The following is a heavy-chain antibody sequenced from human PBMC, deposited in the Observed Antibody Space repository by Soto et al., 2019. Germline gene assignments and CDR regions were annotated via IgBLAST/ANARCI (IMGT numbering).Heavy chain of an antibody. V-gene: IGHV3-30*03. Sequence: GGSLRLSCAASGFDFRSYGIHWVRQAPGRGLEWVAAASYDGSETYYADSAKGRFTVSKEISKNTVFLQMNVLRHEDTALYFCVRDSGWPILNFDSWGQGTLVTVSS. CDR1: GFDFRSYG. D-gene: IGHD3-10*01. J-gene: IGHJ4*02. CDR2: ASYDGSET. CDR3: VRDSGWPILNFDS.